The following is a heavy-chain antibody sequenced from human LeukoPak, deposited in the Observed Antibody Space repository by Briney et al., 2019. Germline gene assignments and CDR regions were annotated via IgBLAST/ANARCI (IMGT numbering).Heavy chain of an antibody. V-gene: IGHV1-2*02. CDR2: INPNSGGT. CDR1: GYTFTGYY. CDR3: AVTPTTVTTVTYDY. J-gene: IGHJ4*02. Sequence: ASVKVSCKASGYTFTGYYMHWVRQAPGQGLEWMGWINPNSGGTNYAQKFQGRVTMTRDTSISTAYMELSGLRSDDTAVYYCAVTPTTVTTVTYDYWGQGTLVTVSS. D-gene: IGHD4-17*01.